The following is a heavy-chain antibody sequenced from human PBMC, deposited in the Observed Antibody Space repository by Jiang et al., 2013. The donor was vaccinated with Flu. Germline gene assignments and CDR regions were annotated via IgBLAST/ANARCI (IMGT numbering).Heavy chain of an antibody. CDR3: AKDDMVNTDFLTGQPSQKVIVPAY. CDR1: GFRFGLYG. CDR2: ISGVGGQT. Sequence: EVQLVESGGGFVQPGGSLRLSCAASGFRFGLYGMSWVRQAPGKGPEWVASISGVGGQTYYADSVKGHVTISRDNSKDMLYLQINDVRVEDMAIYYCAKDDMVNTDFLTGQPSQKVIVPAYWGQGTLVTASS. V-gene: IGHV3-23*04. J-gene: IGHJ4*02. D-gene: IGHD3-9*01.